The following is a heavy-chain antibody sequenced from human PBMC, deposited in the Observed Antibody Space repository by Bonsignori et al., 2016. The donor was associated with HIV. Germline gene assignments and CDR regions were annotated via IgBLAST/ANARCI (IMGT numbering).Heavy chain of an antibody. CDR1: GFTFSDFW. Sequence: GGSLRLSCTASGFTFSDFWMNWVRQAPGKGLEWVANIKQDGSEKYYVDSVKGRFTISRDNAKNSLFLQMNSLRAEDTAVYYCAGGHGFLITEWGQGTLVTVSS. J-gene: IGHJ4*02. CDR2: IKQDGSEK. CDR3: AGGHGFLITE. V-gene: IGHV3-7*03. D-gene: IGHD5-24*01.